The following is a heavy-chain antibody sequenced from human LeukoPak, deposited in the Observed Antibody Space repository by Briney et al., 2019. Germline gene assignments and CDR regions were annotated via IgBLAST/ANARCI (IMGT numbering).Heavy chain of an antibody. J-gene: IGHJ4*02. Sequence: PSETLSLTCAVYGGSFSGYYWSWIRQPPGKGLEWIGEINHSGSTNYNPSLKSRVTISVDTSKNQFSLKLSSVTAAGTAVYYCARGRDGYNHPYYFDYWGQGTLVTVSS. CDR3: ARGRDGYNHPYYFDY. D-gene: IGHD5-24*01. CDR2: INHSGST. V-gene: IGHV4-34*01. CDR1: GGSFSGYY.